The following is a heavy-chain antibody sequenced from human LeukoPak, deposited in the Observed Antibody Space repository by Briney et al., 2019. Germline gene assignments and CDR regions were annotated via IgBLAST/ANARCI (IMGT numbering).Heavy chain of an antibody. CDR3: ARVRVATTGRYDALNL. Sequence: GGSLRLSCAVPGFTFSNYWMSWVRQAPGKWLEWVANIKQDGSEKYYVDSVKGRFTISRDNAKNSLYLQMNSLRAEDTAVYYCARVRVATTGRYDALNLWGQGTMVTVSS. CDR1: GFTFSNYW. CDR2: IKQDGSEK. V-gene: IGHV3-7*01. J-gene: IGHJ3*01. D-gene: IGHD5-12*01.